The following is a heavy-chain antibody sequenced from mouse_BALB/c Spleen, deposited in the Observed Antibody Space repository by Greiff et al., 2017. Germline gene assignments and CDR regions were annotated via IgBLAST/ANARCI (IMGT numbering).Heavy chain of an antibody. Sequence: EVMLVESGGGLVQPGGSLKLSCAASGFTFSSYGMSWVRQTPDKRLELVATINSNGGSTYYPDSVKGRFTISRDNAKNTLYLQMSSLKSEDTAMYYCARDLKYGNYVDAMDDWGQGTSVTVSS. CDR3: ARDLKYGNYVDAMDD. D-gene: IGHD2-10*02. CDR2: INSNGGST. V-gene: IGHV5-6-3*01. CDR1: GFTFSSYG. J-gene: IGHJ4*01.